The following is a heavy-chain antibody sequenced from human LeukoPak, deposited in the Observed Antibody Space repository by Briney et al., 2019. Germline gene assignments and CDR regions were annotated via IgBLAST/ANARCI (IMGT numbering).Heavy chain of an antibody. CDR1: GFTFSDHY. J-gene: IGHJ4*02. CDR3: ARESSRGNYFDY. CDR2: ISSSGSTI. Sequence: PGGSLRLSCAASGFTFSDHYMSRIRQAPGKGLEWVSYISSSGSTIYYADSVKGRFTISRDNVKNSLYLQMNSLRAEDTAVYYCARESSRGNYFDYWGQGTLVTVSS. V-gene: IGHV3-11*01.